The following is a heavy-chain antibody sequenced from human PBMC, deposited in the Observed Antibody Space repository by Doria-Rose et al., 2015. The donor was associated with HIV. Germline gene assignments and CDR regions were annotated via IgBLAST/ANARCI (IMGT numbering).Heavy chain of an antibody. J-gene: IGHJ4*02. Sequence: EWVANIKEDGSEKKYVDSVKGRFTISRDNAKNSVYLQMNSLRAEDTAVYYCTGETYYFDYWGQGSLVIVPS. CDR2: IKEDGSEK. D-gene: IGHD3-16*01. V-gene: IGHV3-7*03. CDR3: TGETYYFDY.